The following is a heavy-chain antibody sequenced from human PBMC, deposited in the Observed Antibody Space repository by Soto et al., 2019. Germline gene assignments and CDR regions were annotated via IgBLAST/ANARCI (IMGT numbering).Heavy chain of an antibody. D-gene: IGHD5-12*01. V-gene: IGHV4-39*01. CDR2: IDYSGST. CDR1: GDSISSSGYY. J-gene: IGHJ4*01. CDR3: ATHVSVSGFEYYFDK. Sequence: QLHMQESGPGPVKPSETLSLTCTVSGDSISSSGYYWAWIRQPPGKGLEWIGNIDYSGSTYYNPSLKSLVAFSVDTSQNHFSLKVTSVTAADTAVYYYATHVSVSGFEYYFDKWGHGTLVTVSS.